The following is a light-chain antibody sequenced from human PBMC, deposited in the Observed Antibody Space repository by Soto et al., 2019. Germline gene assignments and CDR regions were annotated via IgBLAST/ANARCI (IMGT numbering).Light chain of an antibody. CDR1: QNINNW. J-gene: IGKJ1*01. CDR2: DAS. Sequence: DNQMTQSPSTLSASIGDRVTITCRASQNINNWIAWYQQKPGKAPKFLIYDASTLESGVPSRFSGSGFGTEFSLTISSLQPDDFGSYYCQHMQTFGQGTKVDI. CDR3: QHMQT. V-gene: IGKV1-5*01.